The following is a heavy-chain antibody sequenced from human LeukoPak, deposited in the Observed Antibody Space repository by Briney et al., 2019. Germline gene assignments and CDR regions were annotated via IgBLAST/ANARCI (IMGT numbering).Heavy chain of an antibody. V-gene: IGHV4-4*07. CDR2: IYTSGST. J-gene: IGHJ1*01. CDR1: GGSISSYY. D-gene: IGHD3-10*01. Sequence: PSETLSLTYTVSGGSISSYYWSWIRQPAGKGLEWIGRIYTSGSTNYNPSLKSRVTMSVDTSKNQFSLKLSSVTAADTAVYYCARDRADYSALLWFGELAEYFQHWGQGTLVTVSS. CDR3: ARDRADYSALLWFGELAEYFQH.